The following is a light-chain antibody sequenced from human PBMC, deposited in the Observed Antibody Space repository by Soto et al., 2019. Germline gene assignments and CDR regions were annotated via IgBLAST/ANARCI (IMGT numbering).Light chain of an antibody. CDR1: SSNIGAGFG. CDR3: QSYDSSLRGAV. CDR2: DHA. J-gene: IGLJ1*01. V-gene: IGLV1-40*01. Sequence: SVLTQPPSVSGAPGQRVTMSCAWSSSNIGAGFGVHWYQQLPGTAPKLLIFDHANRPSGVSGRFSGAKSGTAASLAITGLKAEDEAEYYCQSYDSSLRGAVFGTGTKGTVL.